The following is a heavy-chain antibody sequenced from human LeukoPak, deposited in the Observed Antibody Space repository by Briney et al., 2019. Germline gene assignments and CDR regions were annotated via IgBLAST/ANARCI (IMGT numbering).Heavy chain of an antibody. CDR2: IKEDGSEK. Sequence: GGSLRLSCAASGFTFSTYWMGWVRQAPGKGLEWVANIKEDGSEKYHVDSVKGRFTISRDNAKNSLYLQMNSLRAEDTALYYCARAGCGGDCYSPYFFDYWGQGTLVTVSS. CDR3: ARAGCGGDCYSPYFFDY. CDR1: GFTFSTYW. J-gene: IGHJ4*02. V-gene: IGHV3-7*01. D-gene: IGHD2-21*01.